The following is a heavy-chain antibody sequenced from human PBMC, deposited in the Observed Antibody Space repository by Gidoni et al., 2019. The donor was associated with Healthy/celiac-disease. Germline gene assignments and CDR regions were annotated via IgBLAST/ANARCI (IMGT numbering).Heavy chain of an antibody. Sequence: HLQLQESGPGLVKPSEPLSLTCTVSGGSISSSSYSWGWISQPPGKGLEWIGSIYYSGSTSYNPALKRRVTISVDTSKNQFSRKLSYVTAADTAVYYCARHRGQRRDIVVVVAVHFDYWGQGTLVTVSS. J-gene: IGHJ4*02. CDR1: GGSISSSSYS. CDR2: IYYSGST. D-gene: IGHD2-15*01. V-gene: IGHV4-39*01. CDR3: ARHRGQRRDIVVVVAVHFDY.